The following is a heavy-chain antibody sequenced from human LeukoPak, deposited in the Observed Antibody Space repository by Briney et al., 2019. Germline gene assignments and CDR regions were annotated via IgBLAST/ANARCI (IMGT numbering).Heavy chain of an antibody. D-gene: IGHD2-21*02. CDR3: ARSLAYCGGDCPFQH. J-gene: IGHJ1*01. CDR2: ISSSSSYI. CDR1: GFTFSSYS. Sequence: GGSLRLSCAASGFTFSSYSMTWVRQAPGKGLEWVSSISSSSSYIYYADSVEGRFTISRDNAKNSLYLQMNSLRAEDTAVYYCARSLAYCGGDCPFQHWGQGTLVTVSS. V-gene: IGHV3-21*01.